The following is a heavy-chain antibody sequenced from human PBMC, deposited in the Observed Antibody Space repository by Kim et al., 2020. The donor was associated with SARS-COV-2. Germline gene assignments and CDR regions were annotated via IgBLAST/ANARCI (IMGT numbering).Heavy chain of an antibody. CDR1: GYTLTELS. V-gene: IGHV1-24*01. CDR3: AAALAVAGRSSDYSYCYGMDV. J-gene: IGHJ6*02. Sequence: ASVKVSCKVSGYTLTELSIHWVRQAPGKGLEWMGGFDPEDGETIYAQKFQGRVTMTEDTSTDTAYMDLSSLRSEDTAVYYCAAALAVAGRSSDYSYCYGMDVWGQGTTVTVSS. CDR2: FDPEDGET. D-gene: IGHD6-19*01.